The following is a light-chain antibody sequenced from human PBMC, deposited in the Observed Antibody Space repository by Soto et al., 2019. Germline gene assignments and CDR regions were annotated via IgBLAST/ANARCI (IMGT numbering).Light chain of an antibody. V-gene: IGKV3-20*01. J-gene: IGKJ2*01. Sequence: EIVLTQSPGTLSLSPGERATLSCRASQSVSSSYLAWYQQKPGQAPRLLIYGASGRATGIPDRFSGSGSGTDLTLTISRREPEDVAVYDCQQYGSSPYTFGQGTKLEIK. CDR1: QSVSSSY. CDR3: QQYGSSPYT. CDR2: GAS.